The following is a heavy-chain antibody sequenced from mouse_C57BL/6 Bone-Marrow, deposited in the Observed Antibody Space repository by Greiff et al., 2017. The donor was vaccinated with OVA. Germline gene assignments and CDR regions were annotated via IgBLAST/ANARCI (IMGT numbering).Heavy chain of an antibody. V-gene: IGHV1-58*01. D-gene: IGHD1-1*01. CDR2: IYIGNGYT. CDR1: GYTFTSYG. Sequence: EVKLQESGAELVRPGSSVKMSCKTSGYTFTSYGINWVKQRPGQGLEWIGYIYIGNGYTEYNEKFKGKATLTSDTSSSTAYMQLSSLTSEDSAIYFCARSPLYYYGSSPYWYFDVWGTGTTVTVSS. J-gene: IGHJ1*03. CDR3: ARSPLYYYGSSPYWYFDV.